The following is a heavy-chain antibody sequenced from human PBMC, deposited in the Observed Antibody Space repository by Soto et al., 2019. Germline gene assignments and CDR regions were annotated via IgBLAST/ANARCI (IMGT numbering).Heavy chain of an antibody. CDR3: TRFNVVYYGFDI. D-gene: IGHD2-21*01. CDR1: GFTFSSYW. J-gene: IGHJ3*02. Sequence: GGSLRLSCAASGFTFSSYWIHWVRQAPGKGLVWVSRINSDGSITNYADSMKGRFTISRDNAKDTLYLQMNSLRAEDTAVYYCTRFNVVYYGFDIWGQGTMVTVSS. V-gene: IGHV3-74*01. CDR2: INSDGSIT.